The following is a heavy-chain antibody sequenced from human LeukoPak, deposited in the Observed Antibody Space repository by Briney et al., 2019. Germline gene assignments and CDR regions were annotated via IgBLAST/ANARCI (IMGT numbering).Heavy chain of an antibody. CDR2: IYYSEST. V-gene: IGHV4-39*01. CDR3: ARGPYSSGWYGAFDI. J-gene: IGHJ3*02. CDR1: GDSISSSSYY. D-gene: IGHD6-19*01. Sequence: SETLSLTCIVSGDSISSSSYYWGWIRQPPGKGLEWIGSIYYSESTYYNPSLKSRVTISVDTSKNQFSLKLSSVTAADTAVYYCARGPYSSGWYGAFDIWGQGTMVTVSS.